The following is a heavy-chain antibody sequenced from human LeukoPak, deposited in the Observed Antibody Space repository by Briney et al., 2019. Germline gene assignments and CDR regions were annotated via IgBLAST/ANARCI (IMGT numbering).Heavy chain of an antibody. CDR3: ARGTEEGYCTNGVCYGFDY. Sequence: QPGGSLRLSCAASGFTFRKYSMNWVRQAPGRGLEWLSYIGFSSSDPLYYADSVRGRFTISRDNAKNSVYLEMSSLRAEDTAVYFCARGTEEGYCTNGVCYGFDYWGQGTPVTVSS. CDR2: IGFSSSDPL. J-gene: IGHJ4*02. D-gene: IGHD2-8*01. V-gene: IGHV3-48*01. CDR1: GFTFRKYS.